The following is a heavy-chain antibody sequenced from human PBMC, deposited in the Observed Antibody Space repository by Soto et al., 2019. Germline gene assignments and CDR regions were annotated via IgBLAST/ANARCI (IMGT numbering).Heavy chain of an antibody. V-gene: IGHV2-70*13. D-gene: IGHD1-20*01. Sequence: GTTLVNPTETLTLTCTFSGFSLTSPGMCVSWIRQPPGKALEWLALIERDDDDKYYSTSLKTRLTISKDTRKNQVVLTMANMDPADTGTYYCARSIRGPRRFNGMDVWGQG. CDR1: GFSLTSPGMC. CDR2: IERDDDDK. CDR3: ARSIRGPRRFNGMDV. J-gene: IGHJ6*02.